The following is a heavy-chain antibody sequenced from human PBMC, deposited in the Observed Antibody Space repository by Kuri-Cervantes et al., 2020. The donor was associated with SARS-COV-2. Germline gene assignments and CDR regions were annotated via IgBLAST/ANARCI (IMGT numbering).Heavy chain of an antibody. CDR1: RFSFSSYA. D-gene: IGHD1-7*01. V-gene: IGHV3-21*01. CDR3: ARDPKLGLPPA. CDR2: ISSSSSYI. J-gene: IGHJ5*02. Sequence: GGSLRLSCAASRFSFSSYAMSWVRQAPGKGLEWVSSISSSSSYIYYADSVKGRFTISRDNAKNSLYLQMNSLRAEDTAVYYCARDPKLGLPPAWGQGTLVTVSS.